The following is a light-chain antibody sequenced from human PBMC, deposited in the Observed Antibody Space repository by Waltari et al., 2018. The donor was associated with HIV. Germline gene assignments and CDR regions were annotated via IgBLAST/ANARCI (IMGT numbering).Light chain of an antibody. V-gene: IGKV2-28*01. J-gene: IGKJ1*01. CDR2: LGS. CDR1: QSLLHNNGYNY. Sequence: DIVMTQSPLSLPVTPGEPASISCRSSQSLLHNNGYNYLDWYLQKPGQSPQLLIYLGSNRASGGPDRFSGSGSGTDFALKISSVEAEDVGVYYCMQALQTPPTFGQGTKVEIK. CDR3: MQALQTPPT.